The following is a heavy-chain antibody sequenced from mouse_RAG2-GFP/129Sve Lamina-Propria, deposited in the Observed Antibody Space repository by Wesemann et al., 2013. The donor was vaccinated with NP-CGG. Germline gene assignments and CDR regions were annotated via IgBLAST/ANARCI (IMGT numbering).Heavy chain of an antibody. Sequence: NGGTSYNQKFKGKATLTVDKSSSTAYMELRSLTSEDSAVYYCARTTFHFITTVVDYFDYWGQGTTLTVSS. CDR2: NGGT. CDR3: ARTTFHFITTVVDYFDY. J-gene: IGHJ2*01. D-gene: IGHD1-1*01. V-gene: IGHV1-26*01.